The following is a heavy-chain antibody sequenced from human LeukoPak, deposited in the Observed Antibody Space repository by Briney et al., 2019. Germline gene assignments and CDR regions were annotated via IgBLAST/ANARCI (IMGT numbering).Heavy chain of an antibody. Sequence: GASVKVSGKASRYTVTSYGVSAGRQAPGQGRECMGWISAYNGNTNYAQKLQGRVTITTDTSTTTAYMELRSLRSDDTAVYYCARPYSSSSHYYFDYWGQGTLVTVSS. CDR2: ISAYNGNT. CDR3: ARPYSSSSHYYFDY. V-gene: IGHV1-18*01. D-gene: IGHD6-6*01. J-gene: IGHJ4*02. CDR1: RYTVTSYG.